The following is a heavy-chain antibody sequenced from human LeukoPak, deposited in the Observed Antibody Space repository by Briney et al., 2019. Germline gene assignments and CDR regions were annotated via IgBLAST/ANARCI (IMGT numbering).Heavy chain of an antibody. CDR1: GYSISSGYY. J-gene: IGHJ4*02. CDR3: ARDGVGATKPLHYFDY. CDR2: INHSGST. V-gene: IGHV4-38-2*02. Sequence: SETLSLTCTVSGYSISSGYYWSWIRQPPGKGLEWIGEINHSGSTNYNPSLKSRVTISVDTSKNQFSLKLSSVTAADTAVYYCARDGVGATKPLHYFDYWGQGTLVTVSS. D-gene: IGHD1-26*01.